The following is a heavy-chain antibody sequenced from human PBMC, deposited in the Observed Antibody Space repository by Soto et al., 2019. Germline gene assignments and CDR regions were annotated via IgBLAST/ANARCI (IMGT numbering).Heavy chain of an antibody. D-gene: IGHD1-26*01. CDR3: GRLYSGTRPPDY. CDR2: ISHSGSI. J-gene: IGHJ4*02. CDR1: GDSIRSRSYF. V-gene: IGHV4-39*01. Sequence: SETLSLTCTVSGDSIRSRSYFWGWIREPPGKGLEWIGSISHSGSIYYNPSLKSRVSISVDTSKNQISLKLSSVTATDSAVYYCGRLYSGTRPPDYWGQGTLVTVSS.